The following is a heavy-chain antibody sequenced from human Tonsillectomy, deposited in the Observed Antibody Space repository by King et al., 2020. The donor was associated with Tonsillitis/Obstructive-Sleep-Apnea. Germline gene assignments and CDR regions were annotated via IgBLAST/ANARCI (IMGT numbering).Heavy chain of an antibody. V-gene: IGHV3-48*03. CDR1: GFTFSSYE. D-gene: IGHD2-15*01. J-gene: IGHJ4*02. CDR3: ARDRGVVAATGAFDY. CDR2: ISSSGSTI. Sequence: VQLVESGGGLVQPGGSLRLSCAASGFTFSSYEMNWVRQAPGEGLEWVSYISSSGSTIYYADSVKGRFTISRDNAKNSLYLQMNSLRAEDTAVYYCARDRGVVAATGAFDYWGQGTLVTVSS.